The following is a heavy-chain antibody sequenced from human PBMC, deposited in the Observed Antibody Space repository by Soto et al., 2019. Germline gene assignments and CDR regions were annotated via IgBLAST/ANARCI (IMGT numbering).Heavy chain of an antibody. CDR3: AEMTWECYYYGMDV. J-gene: IGHJ6*02. CDR2: ISGSGGST. D-gene: IGHD1-26*01. Sequence: GGSLRLSCAASGFTFSSYAMSWVRQAPGKGLEWVSAISGSGGSTYYADSVKSRFTISRDNSKNTLYLQMNSLRAEDTAAYYCAEMTWECYYYGMDVSGQGTTLTVSS. V-gene: IGHV3-23*01. CDR1: GFTFSSYA.